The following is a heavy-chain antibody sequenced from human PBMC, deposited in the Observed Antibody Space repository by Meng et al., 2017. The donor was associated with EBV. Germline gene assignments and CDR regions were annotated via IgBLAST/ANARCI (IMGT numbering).Heavy chain of an antibody. V-gene: IGHV1-69*06. CDR3: ARAEIAAAGRLDY. CDR1: GGTFSSYA. J-gene: IGHJ4*02. D-gene: IGHD6-13*01. CDR2: IIPIFGTA. Sequence: VRLVQSGAGVNKPGSSVTVCCKASGGTFSSYAISWVRQAPGQVLEWMGGIIPIFGTANYAQKFQGRVTITADKSTSTAYMELSSLRSEDTAVYYCARAEIAAAGRLDYWGQGTLVTVSS.